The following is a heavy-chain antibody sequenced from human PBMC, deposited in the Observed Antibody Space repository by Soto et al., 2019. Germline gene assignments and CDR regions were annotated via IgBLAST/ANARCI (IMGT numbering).Heavy chain of an antibody. Sequence: QVQLVQSGAEVKKPGSSVKVSCKASGGTFSSYAISWVRQAPGQGLEWMGGIIPIFGTANYAQKFKGRVTITADESTRKAYMELSSLRTEDTAVYYCARGRYYYDSSGYYFDYWGQGTLVTVSS. CDR1: GGTFSSYA. V-gene: IGHV1-69*01. CDR3: ARGRYYYDSSGYYFDY. J-gene: IGHJ4*02. D-gene: IGHD3-22*01. CDR2: IIPIFGTA.